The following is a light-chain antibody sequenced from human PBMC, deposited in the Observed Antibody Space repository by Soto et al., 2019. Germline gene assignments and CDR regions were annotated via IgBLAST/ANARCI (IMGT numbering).Light chain of an antibody. CDR3: AAWDDSLSGFYV. J-gene: IGLJ1*01. V-gene: IGLV1-47*01. CDR2: RNN. Sequence: QSVLTQPPSASGTPGQRVTISCSGSSSNIGSNYVYWYQQLPGTAPKLLIYRNNQRPSGVPDRFSGSKSGTSASLAISELRSEDEADYYCAAWDDSLSGFYVFGTGTKATVL. CDR1: SSNIGSNY.